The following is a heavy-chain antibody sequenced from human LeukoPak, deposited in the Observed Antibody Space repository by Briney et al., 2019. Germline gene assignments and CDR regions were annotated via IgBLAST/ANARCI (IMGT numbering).Heavy chain of an antibody. Sequence: ASVKVSCKVSGYTLTELSMHWVRQAPGKGLEWMGGFDPEDGETIYAQKFQGRVTMTRDTSISTAYMELSRLRSDGTAVYYCARVLGSGSFYAYWGQGTLVTVSS. J-gene: IGHJ4*02. CDR1: GYTLTELS. V-gene: IGHV1-24*01. CDR2: FDPEDGET. CDR3: ARVLGSGSFYAY. D-gene: IGHD3-10*01.